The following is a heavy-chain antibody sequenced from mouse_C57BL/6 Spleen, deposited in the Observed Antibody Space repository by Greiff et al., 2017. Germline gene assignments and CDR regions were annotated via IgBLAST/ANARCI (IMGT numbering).Heavy chain of an antibody. CDR2: INPNNGGT. CDR3: AREKARVPFAY. V-gene: IGHV1-18*01. CDR1: GYTFTDYY. J-gene: IGHJ3*01. D-gene: IGHD3-1*01. Sequence: VQLQQPGPELVKPGASVKISCKASGYTFTDYYMDWVKQSHGQSLEWIGDINPNNGGTIYNQKFKGKATLTVDKSSSTAYMELRSLTSEDTAVYYCAREKARVPFAYWGQGNLVTVSA.